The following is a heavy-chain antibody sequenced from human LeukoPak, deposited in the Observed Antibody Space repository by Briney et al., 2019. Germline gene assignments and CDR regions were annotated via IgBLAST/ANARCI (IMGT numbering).Heavy chain of an antibody. CDR2: ISSSSSTI. D-gene: IGHD4-11*01. V-gene: IGHV3-48*04. CDR1: GFTFSSYS. CDR3: ARDRRYSNRIY. J-gene: IGHJ4*02. Sequence: GGSLRLSCAASGFTFSSYSMNWVRQAPGKGLEWVSYISSSSSTIYYADSVKGRFTISRDNAKNSLYLQMNSLRAEDTAVYYCARDRRYSNRIYWGQGTLVTVSS.